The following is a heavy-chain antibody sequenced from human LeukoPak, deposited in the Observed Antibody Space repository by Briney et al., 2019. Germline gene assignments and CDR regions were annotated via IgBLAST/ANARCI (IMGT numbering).Heavy chain of an antibody. J-gene: IGHJ4*02. D-gene: IGHD3-22*01. CDR1: GFTVSSNY. V-gene: IGHV3-66*02. Sequence: GGSLRLSCAASGFTVSSNYMSWVRQAPGKGLEWVSVIYSGGSTYYADSVKGRFTISRDNSKNTLYLQMNSLRAEDTAVYYCARDYYDSSGYYDMVDYWGQGTLVTVSS. CDR3: ARDYYDSSGYYDMVDY. CDR2: IYSGGST.